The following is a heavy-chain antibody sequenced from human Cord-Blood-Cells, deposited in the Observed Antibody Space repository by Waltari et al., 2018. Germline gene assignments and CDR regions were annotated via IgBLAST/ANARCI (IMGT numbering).Heavy chain of an antibody. J-gene: IGHJ4*02. CDR3: AHYSIAAALPEFDY. CDR1: GFSLSTSGVG. CDR2: IYWDEDK. V-gene: IGHV2-5*02. D-gene: IGHD6-13*01. Sequence: QITLKESGPTLVKPTQTLTLTCTFSGFSLSTSGVGLGWIRQPQGKALEWLALIYWDEDKRYSPYQKSRLTNNKDTTKNQVVLTMTNMDPVDTPTYYCAHYSIAAALPEFDYWGQGTLVTVSS.